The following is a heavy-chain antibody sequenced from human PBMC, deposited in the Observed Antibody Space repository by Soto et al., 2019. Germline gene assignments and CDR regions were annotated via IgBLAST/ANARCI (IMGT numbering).Heavy chain of an antibody. D-gene: IGHD6-13*01. Sequence: SETLSLTCTVSGGSISSYYWSWIRQPPGKGLEWIGYIYYSGGTNYNPSLKSRVTISVDTSKNQFSLKLSSVTAADTAVYYCARAPRAAGDVWGVFYWGQGTLVTVSS. CDR1: GGSISSYY. V-gene: IGHV4-59*08. J-gene: IGHJ4*02. CDR2: IYYSGGT. CDR3: ARAPRAAGDVWGVFY.